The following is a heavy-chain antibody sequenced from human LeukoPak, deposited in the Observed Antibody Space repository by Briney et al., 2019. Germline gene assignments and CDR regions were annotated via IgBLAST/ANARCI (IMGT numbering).Heavy chain of an antibody. Sequence: SETLSLTCTVSGGSISSYYWSWIRQPPGKGLEWIGYIYYSGSTNYNPSLKSRVTISVDTSKNQFSLKLSSVTAADTAVYYCARDYTIDDILTGYRYNWFDPWGQGTLVTVPS. D-gene: IGHD3-9*01. CDR2: IYYSGST. J-gene: IGHJ5*02. CDR1: GGSISSYY. V-gene: IGHV4-59*01. CDR3: ARDYTIDDILTGYRYNWFDP.